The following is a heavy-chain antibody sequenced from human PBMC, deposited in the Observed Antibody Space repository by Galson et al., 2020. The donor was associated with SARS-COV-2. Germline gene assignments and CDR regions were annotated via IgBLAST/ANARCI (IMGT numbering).Heavy chain of an antibody. CDR2: IERKTAGGTT. V-gene: IGHV3-15*04. CDR1: GITFSNAW. CDR3: TTGAGEVTLGY. Sequence: TGGSLRLSCAASGITFSNAWMTWVRQAPGKGLEWVGRIERKTAGGTTDYAAPVKGRFSISKDDSKNTLYLQMNSLKTEDTAMYYCTTGAGEVTLGYWGQGTLVTVSS. J-gene: IGHJ4*02. D-gene: IGHD2-21*02.